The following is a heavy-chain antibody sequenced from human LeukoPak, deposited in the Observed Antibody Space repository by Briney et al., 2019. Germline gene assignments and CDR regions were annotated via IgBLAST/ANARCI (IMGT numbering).Heavy chain of an antibody. CDR2: IIPIVGTA. CDR3: ANTYALGNYYKGGFDP. V-gene: IGHV1-69*13. J-gene: IGHJ5*02. CDR1: GGTVSSYA. D-gene: IGHD3-10*01. Sequence: GASVKVSCKASGGTVSSYAISWVRQAPGQGLEWMGGIIPIVGTAKYAQKFQGRVTITADESTSTAYMELRSLRSEDTAVYYCANTYALGNYYKGGFDPWGQGTLVTVSS.